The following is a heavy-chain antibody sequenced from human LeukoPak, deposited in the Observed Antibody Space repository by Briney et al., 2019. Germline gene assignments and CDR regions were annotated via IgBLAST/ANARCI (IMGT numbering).Heavy chain of an antibody. CDR1: GFTVSNNY. V-gene: IGHV3-64D*06. Sequence: GGSLRLSCAASGFTVSNNYMSWVRQAPGKGLEYVSAISSNGGSTYYADSVKGRFTISRDNSKNTLYLQMSSLRAEDTAVYYCVKDSTASWGQGTLVTVSS. J-gene: IGHJ4*02. CDR3: VKDSTAS. CDR2: ISSNGGST.